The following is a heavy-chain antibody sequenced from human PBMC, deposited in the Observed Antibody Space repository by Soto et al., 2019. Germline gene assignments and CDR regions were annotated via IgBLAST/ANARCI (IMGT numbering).Heavy chain of an antibody. CDR3: GRAAYGMDV. CDR1: GGSISSYY. V-gene: IGHV4-59*01. Sequence: SETLSLTCTVSGGSISSYYWSWIRQPPGKGLEWIGYIYYSGSTNYNPSLKSRVTISVDTSKNQFSLRLSSVTAADTAVYYCGRAAYGMDVWGQGTTVTVSS. J-gene: IGHJ6*02. CDR2: IYYSGST.